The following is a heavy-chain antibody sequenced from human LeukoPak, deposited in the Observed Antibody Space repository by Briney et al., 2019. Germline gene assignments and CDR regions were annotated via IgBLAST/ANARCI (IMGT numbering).Heavy chain of an antibody. Sequence: PGGSLRLSCAASGFTFSSYSMNWVRQAPGKGLEWVSSISSSSSYIYYADSVKGRFTISRDNAKNSLYLQMNSLRAEDTAVYYCARDSLPSRGKIRYFDWLPPDYWGQGTLVTVSS. J-gene: IGHJ4*02. CDR3: ARDSLPSRGKIRYFDWLPPDY. V-gene: IGHV3-21*01. CDR2: ISSSSSYI. D-gene: IGHD3-9*01. CDR1: GFTFSSYS.